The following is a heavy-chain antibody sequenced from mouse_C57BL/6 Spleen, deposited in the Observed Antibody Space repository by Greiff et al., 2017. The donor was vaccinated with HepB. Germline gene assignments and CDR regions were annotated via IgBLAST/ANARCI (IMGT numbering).Heavy chain of an antibody. J-gene: IGHJ3*01. CDR3: ARDDYDGFAY. CDR1: GYTFTNYW. V-gene: IGHV1-63*01. Sequence: QVQLKESGAELVRPGTSVKMSCKASGYTFTNYWIGWAKQRPGHGLEWIGDIYPGGGYTNYNEKFKGKATLTADKSSSTAYMQFSSLTSEDSAIYYCARDDYDGFAYWGQGTLVTVSA. D-gene: IGHD2-4*01. CDR2: IYPGGGYT.